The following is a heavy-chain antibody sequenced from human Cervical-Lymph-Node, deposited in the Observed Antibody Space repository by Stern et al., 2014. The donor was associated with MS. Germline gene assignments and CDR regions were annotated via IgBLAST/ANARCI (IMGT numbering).Heavy chain of an antibody. Sequence: EVQLVESGAEVKKPGQSLKISCKGSGYSFTNSWIGWVRQMPGKGLELMGIISPVDSETRHSPSFQGPVPISVDKSINTAYVQWTSLEASDTAMYYCARQGCATTSCHTIDSWGQGTLITVSS. J-gene: IGHJ4*02. CDR3: ARQGCATTSCHTIDS. CDR1: GYSFTNSW. CDR2: ISPVDSET. D-gene: IGHD2-2*02. V-gene: IGHV5-51*01.